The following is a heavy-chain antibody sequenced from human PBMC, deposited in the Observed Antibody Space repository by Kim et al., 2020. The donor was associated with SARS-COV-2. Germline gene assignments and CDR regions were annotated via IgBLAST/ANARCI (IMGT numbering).Heavy chain of an antibody. CDR3: AKGKVGATHAY. V-gene: IGHV4-59*13. CDR2: IFYNGNT. D-gene: IGHD1-26*01. CDR1: GGSISTYY. J-gene: IGHJ4*02. Sequence: SETLSLTCTVSGGSISTYYWSWIRQFPGMRLEWIGYIFYNGNTNYNPSLKSRVTISVDTSKNQFSLRLSSVTAANTAVYNCAKGKVGATHAYWGKGTQV.